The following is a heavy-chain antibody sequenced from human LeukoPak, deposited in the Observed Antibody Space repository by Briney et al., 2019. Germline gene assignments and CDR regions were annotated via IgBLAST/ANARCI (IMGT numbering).Heavy chain of an antibody. J-gene: IGHJ3*02. V-gene: IGHV4-61*02. D-gene: IGHD3-22*01. CDR2: IYTSGST. CDR1: GGSISSGSYY. CDR3: AAGYDSSANDAFDI. Sequence: SETLSLTCTVSGGSISSGSYYWSWIRQPAGKGLEWIGRIYTSGSTNYNPSLKSRVTISVDTSKNQFSLKLSSATAADTAVYYCAAGYDSSANDAFDIWGQGTMVTVSS.